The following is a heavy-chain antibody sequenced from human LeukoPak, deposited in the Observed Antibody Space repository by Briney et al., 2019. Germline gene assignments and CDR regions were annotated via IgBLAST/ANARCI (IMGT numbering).Heavy chain of an antibody. J-gene: IGHJ4*02. CDR1: GFTFSSYW. D-gene: IGHD6-13*01. Sequence: GGSLRLSCAASGFTFSSYWMSWVRQAPGKGLEWVANIKQDGSEKYYVDSVRGRFTISRDNAKNSLYLQMNSLRAEDTAVYYCARESSWGSSSWYYFDYWGQGTLVTVSS. CDR3: ARESSWGSSSWYYFDY. V-gene: IGHV3-7*01. CDR2: IKQDGSEK.